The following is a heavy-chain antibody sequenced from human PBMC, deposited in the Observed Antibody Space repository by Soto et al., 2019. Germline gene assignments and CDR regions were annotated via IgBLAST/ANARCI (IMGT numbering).Heavy chain of an antibody. Sequence: EVQLLESGGGLVQPGGSLRLSCAASGFTFSNYAMSWVRQAPGKGLEGVSAISGSGGSTYYEDSVKGRFTISKDNSKNTLYLQMNRLRAEDTAVYYCAKDPRVHYYDSGRSSYCGQGTLVTVSS. CDR3: AKDPRVHYYDSGRSSY. CDR2: ISGSGGST. V-gene: IGHV3-23*01. CDR1: GFTFSNYA. J-gene: IGHJ4*02. D-gene: IGHD3-10*01.